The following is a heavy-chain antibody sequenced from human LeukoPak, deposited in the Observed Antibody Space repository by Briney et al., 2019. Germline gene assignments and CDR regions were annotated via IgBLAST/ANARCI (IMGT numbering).Heavy chain of an antibody. V-gene: IGHV4-30-2*01. J-gene: IGHJ3*02. CDR2: IYHSGST. D-gene: IGHD1-7*01. CDR3: ATGITGTPFTFDI. CDR1: GDSLSSGGYS. Sequence: RTSETLSLTCTVSGDSLSSGGYSWSWIRQPPGKGLEWIGYIYHSGSTYYNPSLKSRVTISVDRSKNQFSLKLSSVTAADTAVYYCATGITGTPFTFDIWGQGTMVTVSS.